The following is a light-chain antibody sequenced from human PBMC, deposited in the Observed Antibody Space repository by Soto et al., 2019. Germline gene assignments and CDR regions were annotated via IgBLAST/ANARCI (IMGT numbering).Light chain of an antibody. Sequence: QSVLTQPRSVSASPGQSVTISCTGTSTDVGDYNYVSWYQQYPGKAPKLMLYDVDRRPSGVPDRFSGSKSGNTASLTISGLQAEDEADYFCCSYGGSHTYVFGIGTKVTVL. J-gene: IGLJ1*01. V-gene: IGLV2-11*01. CDR3: CSYGGSHTYV. CDR1: STDVGDYNY. CDR2: DVD.